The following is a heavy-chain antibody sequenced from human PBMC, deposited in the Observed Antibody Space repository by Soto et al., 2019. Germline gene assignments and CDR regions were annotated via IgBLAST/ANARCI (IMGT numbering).Heavy chain of an antibody. V-gene: IGHV4-30-4*01. J-gene: IGHJ5*02. CDR2: IYDSST. CDR3: GAGSYSSSGCYWFDP. CDR1: GVSFRTGDYH. Sequence: TLCLYCPVSGVSFRTGDYHGIWNLQPPGKCLEWVSYIYDSSTYHNPSLKIGVIISVDTSKNQFSLQLSSVTAADTAVYYCGAGSYSSSGCYWFDPWGQGTLVTVYS. D-gene: IGHD2-2*01.